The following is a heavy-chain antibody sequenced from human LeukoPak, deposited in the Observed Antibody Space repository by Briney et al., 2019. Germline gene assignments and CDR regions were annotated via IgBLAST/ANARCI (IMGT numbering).Heavy chain of an antibody. V-gene: IGHV1-3*01. CDR2: INAGNGNT. J-gene: IGHJ4*02. Sequence: ASVKVSCKASGYTFTSYAMHWVRQAPGQRLEWMGWINAGNGNTKYSQKFQGRVTITADESTSTAYMELSSLRSEDTAVYYCARGGYSGYDLDYWGQGTLVTVSS. D-gene: IGHD5-12*01. CDR1: GYTFTSYA. CDR3: ARGGYSGYDLDY.